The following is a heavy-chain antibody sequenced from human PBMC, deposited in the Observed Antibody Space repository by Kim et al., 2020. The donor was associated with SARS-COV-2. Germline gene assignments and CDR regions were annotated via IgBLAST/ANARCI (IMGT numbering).Heavy chain of an antibody. J-gene: IGHJ4*02. CDR1: GGSFSGYY. CDR3: ARGSRPRGILRYGYYFDY. CDR2: TNHSGST. V-gene: IGHV4-34*01. D-gene: IGHD3-9*01. Sequence: SETLSLTCAVYGGSFSGYYWSWIRQPPGKGLEWIGETNHSGSTNYNPSLKSRATISVDTSKNQFSLKLSSVTAADTAVYYCARGSRPRGILRYGYYFDYWGKGTLVTVSS.